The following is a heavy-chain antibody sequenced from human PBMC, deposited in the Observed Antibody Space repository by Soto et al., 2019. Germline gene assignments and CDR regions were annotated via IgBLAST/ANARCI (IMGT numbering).Heavy chain of an antibody. D-gene: IGHD1-1*01. CDR1: GFTFSSYA. CDR3: AMSGQEGYYYYYMDV. Sequence: GGSLRLSCAASGFTFSSYAMSWVRQAPGKGLEWVSAISGSGGSTYYADSVKGRFTISRDNSKNTLYLQMNSLRAEDTAVYYCAMSGQEGYYYYYMDVWGKGTTVTVSS. CDR2: ISGSGGST. J-gene: IGHJ6*03. V-gene: IGHV3-23*01.